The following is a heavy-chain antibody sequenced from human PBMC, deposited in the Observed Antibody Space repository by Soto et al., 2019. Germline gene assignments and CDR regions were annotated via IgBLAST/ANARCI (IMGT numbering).Heavy chain of an antibody. D-gene: IGHD6-19*01. CDR2: ISSDGNNE. J-gene: IGHJ4*02. CDR1: GFTFNSYA. Sequence: QVQLVESGGGVVQPGRSLRLSCAASGFTFNSYAMHWVRQAPGKGLEWVALISSDGNNEYYADSVKGRSTISRDKSKKTLYLQMNSLRLDDTAVYYCAKSRGFNSGGNDSWGQGTLVSVSS. V-gene: IGHV3-30-3*01. CDR3: AKSRGFNSGGNDS.